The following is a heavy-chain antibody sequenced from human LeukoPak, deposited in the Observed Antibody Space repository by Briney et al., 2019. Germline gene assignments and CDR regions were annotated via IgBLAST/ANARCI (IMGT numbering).Heavy chain of an antibody. J-gene: IGHJ4*02. CDR2: IDYSGST. D-gene: IGHD2-21*02. V-gene: IGHV4-59*01. Sequence: SETLSLTCTVSGGSISTYYWSWIRQPPGKGLEWIGHIDYSGSTNYNPSLKSRVTISPDTSKIQFSLKLGSMTAADTAVYYCARSQGVVTPFDYWGRGTLVTVSS. CDR1: GGSISTYY. CDR3: ARSQGVVTPFDY.